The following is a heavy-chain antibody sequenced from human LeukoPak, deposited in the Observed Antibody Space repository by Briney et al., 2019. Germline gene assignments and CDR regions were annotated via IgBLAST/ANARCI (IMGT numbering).Heavy chain of an antibody. J-gene: IGHJ6*03. CDR1: GFAFSRHG. D-gene: IGHD3-10*01. Sequence: GGSLRLSCAASGFAFSRHGIHWVRQAPGKGLEWVAFIPYDGSNKFYADSVKGRFTISRDNSKNTLSLQMNSLRAEDTAVYYCAKGVGGSANYYYMDVWGKGTTVTVSS. CDR3: AKGVGGSANYYYMDV. V-gene: IGHV3-30*02. CDR2: IPYDGSNK.